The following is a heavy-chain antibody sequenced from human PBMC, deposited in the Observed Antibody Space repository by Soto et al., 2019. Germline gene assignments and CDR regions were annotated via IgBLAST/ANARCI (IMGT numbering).Heavy chain of an antibody. J-gene: IGHJ6*02. CDR3: ARASYWNKGGYYYYGMDV. CDR1: GGTFSSYA. V-gene: IGHV1-69*13. CDR2: IIPIFGTA. Sequence: SVKVSCKASGGTFSSYAISWVRQAPGQGLEWMGGIIPIFGTANYAQKFQGRVTITADESTSTAYMELSSLRSEDTAVYYCARASYWNKGGYYYYGMDVWGQATTVTVSS. D-gene: IGHD1-1*01.